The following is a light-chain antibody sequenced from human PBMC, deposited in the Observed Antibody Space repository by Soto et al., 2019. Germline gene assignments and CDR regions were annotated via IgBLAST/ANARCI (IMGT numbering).Light chain of an antibody. CDR3: QQSYNSPQT. V-gene: IGKV1-39*01. Sequence: DIQMTQSPSSLSASVGDGLTITCRASHSIRAYLNWYQLKPGKPPRLLIYAASSLQSGVPSRFSGSGSGTDFTLTITNLQPEDFATYSCQQSYNSPQTFGQGTKVDIK. CDR1: HSIRAY. J-gene: IGKJ1*01. CDR2: AAS.